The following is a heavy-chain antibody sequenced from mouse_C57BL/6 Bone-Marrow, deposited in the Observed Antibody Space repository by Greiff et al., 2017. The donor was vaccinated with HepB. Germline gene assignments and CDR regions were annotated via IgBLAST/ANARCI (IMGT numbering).Heavy chain of an antibody. D-gene: IGHD2-5*01. CDR3: AREDAYYSNYNWYFDV. V-gene: IGHV1-53*01. J-gene: IGHJ1*03. CDR2: INPSNGGT. CDR1: GYTFTSYW. Sequence: VQLQQPGTELVKPGASVKLSCKASGYTFTSYWMHWVKQRPGQGLEWIGNINPSNGGTNYNEKFKSKATLTVDKSSSTAYMQLSSLTSEDSAVYYCAREDAYYSNYNWYFDVWGTGTTVTVSS.